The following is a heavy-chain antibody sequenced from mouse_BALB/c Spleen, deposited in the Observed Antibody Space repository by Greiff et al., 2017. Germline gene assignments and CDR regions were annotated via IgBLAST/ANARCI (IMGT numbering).Heavy chain of an antibody. V-gene: IGHV7-3*02. CDR2: IRNKANGYTT. Sequence: EVMLVESGGGLVQPGGSLRLSCATSGFTFTDYYMSWVRQPPGKALEWLGFIRNKANGYTTEYSASVKGRFTISRDNSQSILYLQMNTLRAEDSATYYCARDIVYYVSSYDDYAMDYWGQGTSVTVSS. CDR3: ARDIVYYVSSYDDYAMDY. J-gene: IGHJ4*01. D-gene: IGHD1-1*01. CDR1: GFTFTDYY.